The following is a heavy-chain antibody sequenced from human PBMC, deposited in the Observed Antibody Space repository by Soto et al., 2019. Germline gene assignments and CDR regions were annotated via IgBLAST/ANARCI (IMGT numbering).Heavy chain of an antibody. CDR3: AKDRAPWDY. CDR1: GFTFSDYY. J-gene: IGHJ4*02. D-gene: IGHD3-10*01. Sequence: PGGSLRLSCAASGFTFSDYYMSWIRQAPGKGLECVAYISVSSTYANYGDSVKGRFTISRDNSKNTLYLQMNSLRAEDTAVYYCAKDRAPWDYWGQGTLVTVSS. CDR2: ISVSSTYA. V-gene: IGHV3-11*05.